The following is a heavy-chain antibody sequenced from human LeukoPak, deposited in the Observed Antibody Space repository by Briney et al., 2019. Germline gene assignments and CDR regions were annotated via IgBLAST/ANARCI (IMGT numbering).Heavy chain of an antibody. V-gene: IGHV3-30*02. CDR2: IRYDGSNK. Sequence: GGSLRLSCAASGFTFSSYGMHWVRQAPGKGLEWVAFIRYDGSNKYYADSVKGRFTISRDNSKNTLYLQMNSLRAEDAAVYYCAKEEKYYDFWSGYFYFDYWGQGTLVTVSS. CDR3: AKEEKYYDFWSGYFYFDY. D-gene: IGHD3-3*01. CDR1: GFTFSSYG. J-gene: IGHJ4*02.